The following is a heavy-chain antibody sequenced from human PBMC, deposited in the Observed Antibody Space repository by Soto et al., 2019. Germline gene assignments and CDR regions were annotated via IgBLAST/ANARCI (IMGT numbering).Heavy chain of an antibody. V-gene: IGHV3-23*01. D-gene: IGHD6-19*01. CDR1: GFTFSSYA. Sequence: GGSLRLSCAASGFTFSSYAMSWVRQAPGKGLEWVSASSASGGSTYYADSVKGRFTISRDNSKNTLYLQMNSLRAEDTAVYYCAKDRKSGSGWYWDYWGQGTLVTVSS. CDR2: SSASGGST. J-gene: IGHJ4*02. CDR3: AKDRKSGSGWYWDY.